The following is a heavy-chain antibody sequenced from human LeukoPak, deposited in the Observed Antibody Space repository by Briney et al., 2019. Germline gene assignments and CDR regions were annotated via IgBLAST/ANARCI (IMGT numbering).Heavy chain of an antibody. Sequence: ASVKVSCKASGYAFTGYYMHWVRQAPGQGLEWMGWISAYNGNTNYAQKLQGRVTMTTDTSTSTAYMELRSLRSDDTAVYYCARTTVAGAITTFDYWGQGTLVTVSS. J-gene: IGHJ4*02. CDR2: ISAYNGNT. CDR3: ARTTVAGAITTFDY. V-gene: IGHV1-18*04. CDR1: GYAFTGYY. D-gene: IGHD6-19*01.